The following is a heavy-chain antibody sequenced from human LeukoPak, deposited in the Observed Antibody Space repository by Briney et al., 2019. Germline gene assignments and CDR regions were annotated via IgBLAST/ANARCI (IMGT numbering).Heavy chain of an antibody. CDR2: INPNSGDT. D-gene: IGHD6-6*01. CDR1: GYTFTGYY. CDR3: ARVAGIAARPDF. J-gene: IGHJ4*02. Sequence: ASVKVSCKASGYTFTGYYMHWVRQAPGQGLEWMGWINPNSGDTNYPQKFQGRVTMTRDMSISAAFMELSRLTSDDTAVYYRARVAGIAARPDFWGQGTLVTVSS. V-gene: IGHV1-2*02.